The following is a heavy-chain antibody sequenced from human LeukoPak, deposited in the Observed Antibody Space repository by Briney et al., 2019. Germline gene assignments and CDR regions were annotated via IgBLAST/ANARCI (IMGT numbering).Heavy chain of an antibody. CDR3: AKGLRFLEWLSPYYLDY. D-gene: IGHD3-3*01. J-gene: IGHJ4*02. CDR1: GFTFSSYA. CDR2: ISGSGGST. Sequence: GGSLRVSCAASGFTFSSYAMSWVRQAPGKGLEWVSAISGSGGSTYYADSVKGRFTISRDNSKNTLYLQMNSLRAEDTAVYYCAKGLRFLEWLSPYYLDYWGQGTLVTVSS. V-gene: IGHV3-23*01.